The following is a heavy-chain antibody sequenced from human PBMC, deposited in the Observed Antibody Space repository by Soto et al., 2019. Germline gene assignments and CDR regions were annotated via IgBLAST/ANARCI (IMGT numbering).Heavy chain of an antibody. V-gene: IGHV4-30-4*01. J-gene: IGHJ5*02. Sequence: QVQLQESGPGLVKPSQTLSLTCTVSGGSISSGDYYWSWIRQPPGKGLEWIGYIYYSGSTYYNPSLKSRVTISVDTSKNQFPLTLSSVTAADTAVYYCAREYQLLFGWFDPWGQGTLVTVSS. CDR1: GGSISSGDYY. D-gene: IGHD2-2*01. CDR2: IYYSGST. CDR3: AREYQLLFGWFDP.